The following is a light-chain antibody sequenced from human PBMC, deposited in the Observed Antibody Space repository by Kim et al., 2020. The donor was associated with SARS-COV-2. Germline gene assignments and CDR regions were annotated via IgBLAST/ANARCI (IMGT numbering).Light chain of an antibody. Sequence: EIVMTQSPATLSVSPGERVTLSCRASQSISSNLGWYQQKPGQAPRLLIYGASTRATGIPARFSASGSGTEFTLTISSLQSEDFAVYCCQQYNDRPWTFGQGTKVDIK. J-gene: IGKJ1*01. CDR1: QSISSN. CDR2: GAS. V-gene: IGKV3-15*01. CDR3: QQYNDRPWT.